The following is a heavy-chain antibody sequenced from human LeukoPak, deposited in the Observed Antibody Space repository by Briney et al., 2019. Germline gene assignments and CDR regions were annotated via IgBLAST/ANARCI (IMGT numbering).Heavy chain of an antibody. Sequence: PGGSLRLSCAASGFTFSKYAMSWVRQAPGKGLEWVSAISPSDGKTFHADSVKGRFTISRDNSKNTLSLQMNSLRAEDTARYYCAKDSSVPYGITDWGQGTLVTVSS. D-gene: IGHD4-17*01. CDR1: GFTFSKYA. V-gene: IGHV3-23*01. CDR3: AKDSSVPYGITD. J-gene: IGHJ4*02. CDR2: ISPSDGKT.